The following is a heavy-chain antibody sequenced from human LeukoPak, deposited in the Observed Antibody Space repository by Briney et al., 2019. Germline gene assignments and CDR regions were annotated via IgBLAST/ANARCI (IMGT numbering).Heavy chain of an antibody. D-gene: IGHD6-13*01. CDR1: GGSISSSYYY. V-gene: IGHV4-39*01. CDR2: FYYSGST. J-gene: IGHJ4*02. CDR3: ASLSGSSWSLDY. Sequence: PSETLSLTCTVSGGSISSSYYYWGWIRQPPGKGLEWIGSFYYSGSTYYNPFLKSRVTISVDPFNKQFSLKLRSVTAADTAVYYCASLSGSSWSLDYWGQGTLVTVSS.